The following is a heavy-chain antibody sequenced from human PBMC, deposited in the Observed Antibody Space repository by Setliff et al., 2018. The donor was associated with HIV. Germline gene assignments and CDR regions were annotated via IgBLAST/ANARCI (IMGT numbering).Heavy chain of an antibody. CDR3: AKPVGVWGSYRYSYFDY. Sequence: PGGSLRLSCAASGFTFSSYGMHWVRQAPGKGLEWVAVIWYDGSNKYYADSVRGRFTISRDNSKNTLYLQMNSLRAEDTAVYYCAKPVGVWGSYRYSYFDYWGQGTLVTVSS. D-gene: IGHD3-16*02. V-gene: IGHV3-33*06. J-gene: IGHJ4*02. CDR1: GFTFSSYG. CDR2: IWYDGSNK.